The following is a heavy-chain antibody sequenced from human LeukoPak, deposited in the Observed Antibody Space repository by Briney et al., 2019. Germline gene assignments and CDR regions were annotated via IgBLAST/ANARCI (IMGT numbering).Heavy chain of an antibody. CDR2: IWYDGSNK. V-gene: IGHV3-33*01. D-gene: IGHD6-19*01. CDR3: ATAVASSSGWYADY. Sequence: PGRSLRLSCATSGFTFNRFGMHWVRQAPGKGLEWVAVIWYDGSNKYYADSVKGRFTVSRDNSKNTLYLQMNSLRAEDTAVYYCATAVASSSGWYADYWGQGTLVTVSS. CDR1: GFTFNRFG. J-gene: IGHJ4*02.